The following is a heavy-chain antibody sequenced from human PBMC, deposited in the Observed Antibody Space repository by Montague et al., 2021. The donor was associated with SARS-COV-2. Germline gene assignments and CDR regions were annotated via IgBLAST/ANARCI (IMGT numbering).Heavy chain of an antibody. J-gene: IGHJ3*02. V-gene: IGHV4-59*01. CDR3: ARGSGWMGNALDI. Sequence: SETLSLTCTVSGGSISSYYWSWIRQPPGKGLEWIGYIYYSGSTNXNPSLKSRVTISVDTSKNQFSLKLNSVTAADTAVYYCARGSGWMGNALDIWGQGTMVTVSS. CDR2: IYYSGST. D-gene: IGHD6-19*01. CDR1: GGSISSYY.